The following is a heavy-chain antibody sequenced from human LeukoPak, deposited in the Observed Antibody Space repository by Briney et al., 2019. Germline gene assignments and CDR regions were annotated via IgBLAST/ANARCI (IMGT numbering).Heavy chain of an antibody. D-gene: IGHD2-21*02. J-gene: IGHJ4*02. CDR1: GFTFNSYA. CDR3: AKDRLSNGDPAGY. Sequence: GGSLRLSCAASGFTFNSYAMSWVRQAPGKGLEWVSSISGSGYSTYYGDSVKGRFTISRDNSKNMLYLQMNSLRVEDTAVYYCAKDRLSNGDPAGYWGQGTLVTVSS. V-gene: IGHV3-23*01. CDR2: ISGSGYST.